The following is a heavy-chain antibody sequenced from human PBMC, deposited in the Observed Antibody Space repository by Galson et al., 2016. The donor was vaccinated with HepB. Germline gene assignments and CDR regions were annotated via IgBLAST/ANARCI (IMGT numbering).Heavy chain of an antibody. CDR1: GFSLSTSGMR. Sequence: PALVKPTQTLTLTCTFSGFSLSTSGMRVSWIRQPPGKALEWLARIDWDDDKFYSTSLKTRLTISKDTSKNQVVLTMTNMDPEDTATYYCAREWGVITFFDYWGQGTLVTVSS. CDR3: AREWGVITFFDY. J-gene: IGHJ4*02. V-gene: IGHV2-70*04. D-gene: IGHD1-26*01. CDR2: IDWDDDK.